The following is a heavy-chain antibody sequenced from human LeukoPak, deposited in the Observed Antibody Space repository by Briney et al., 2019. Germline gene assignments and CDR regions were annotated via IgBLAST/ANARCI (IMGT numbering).Heavy chain of an antibody. D-gene: IGHD1-20*01. V-gene: IGHV4-59*01. J-gene: IGHJ6*03. CDR2: IYYSGST. CDR1: GGSISSYY. Sequence: SETLSLTCTVSGGSISSYYWSWIRQPPGKGLEWIGYIYYSGSTNYNPSLKSRVTISVDTSKNQFSLKLSSVTAADTAVYYCARINWNDGFGYYYYMDVWGKGTTVTISS. CDR3: ARINWNDGFGYYYYMDV.